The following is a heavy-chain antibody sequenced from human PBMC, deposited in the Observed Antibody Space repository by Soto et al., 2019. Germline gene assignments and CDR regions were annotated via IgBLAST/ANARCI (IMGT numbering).Heavy chain of an antibody. CDR2: ISRSGST. V-gene: IGHV4-34*02. D-gene: IGHD6-19*01. Sequence: QVQLQQWGAGLLKPSETLSLTCAVYGGSFSGYYWSWIRQSPGRGLEWIGEISRSGSTNYNPSLKIRVTISMGTSENQFSLKLSSVTAADTAVYYCATNIIAVSGPFDYWGQGTLVTVSS. J-gene: IGHJ4*02. CDR3: ATNIIAVSGPFDY. CDR1: GGSFSGYY.